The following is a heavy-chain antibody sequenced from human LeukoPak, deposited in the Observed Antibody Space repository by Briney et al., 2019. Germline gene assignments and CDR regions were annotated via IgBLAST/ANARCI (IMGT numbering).Heavy chain of an antibody. J-gene: IGHJ4*02. V-gene: IGHV4-59*01. Sequence: SETLSLTCTVSGGSISGYYWTWIRQPPGKGLEWIGYIYYSGSTNYHPSLKSRVSLSVDTSKKQFSLKLSSVTAADTAVYYCARGLLVGNTGYYFDYWGQGTLVTVSS. CDR2: IYYSGST. CDR3: ARGLLVGNTGYYFDY. CDR1: GGSISGYY. D-gene: IGHD1-26*01.